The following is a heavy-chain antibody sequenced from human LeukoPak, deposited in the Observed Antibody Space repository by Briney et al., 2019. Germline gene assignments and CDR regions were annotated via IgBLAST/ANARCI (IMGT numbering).Heavy chain of an antibody. CDR1: SGSIRTSY. CDR3: ARGAGLVDY. CDR2: IYYSGST. V-gene: IGHV4-59*01. D-gene: IGHD6-19*01. Sequence: PSETLSLTCTVSSGSIRTSYCSWIRQPPGKGLEWIGYIYYSGSTNYNPSLKSRVIISAATSKNQFSLRLSSVTAADTAVYYCARGAGLVDYWGQGTLVTVSS. J-gene: IGHJ4*02.